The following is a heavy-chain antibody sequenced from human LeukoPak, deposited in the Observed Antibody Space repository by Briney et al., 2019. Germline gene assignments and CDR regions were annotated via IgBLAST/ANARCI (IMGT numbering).Heavy chain of an antibody. CDR3: ARAVGYCSSTSCYGGYYFDY. V-gene: IGHV4-39*07. CDR1: GGSISSSNYY. CDR2: LYYSGSTSSGST. J-gene: IGHJ4*02. Sequence: PSETLSLTCTVSGGSISSSNYYWGWIRQPPGKGLEWIGSLYYSGSTSSGSTYYNPSLKSRVTISVDTSKNQFSLRLSSVTAADTAVYYCARAVGYCSSTSCYGGYYFDYWGQGTLVTVSS. D-gene: IGHD2-2*01.